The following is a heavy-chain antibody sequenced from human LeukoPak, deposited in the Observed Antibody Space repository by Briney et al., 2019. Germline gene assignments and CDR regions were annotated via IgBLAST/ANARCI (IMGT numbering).Heavy chain of an antibody. J-gene: IGHJ4*02. Sequence: SETLSLTCTVSGGSISSYYWSWIRQPPGKGLEWIGEINHSGSTNYNPSLKSRVTISVDTSKNQFSLKLSSVTAADTAVYYCARLSGPSGYWGQGTLVTVSS. V-gene: IGHV4-34*01. CDR2: INHSGST. CDR1: GGSISSYY. D-gene: IGHD3-16*02. CDR3: ARLSGPSGY.